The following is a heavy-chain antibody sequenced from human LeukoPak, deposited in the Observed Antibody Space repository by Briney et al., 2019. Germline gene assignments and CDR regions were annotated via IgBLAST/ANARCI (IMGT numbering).Heavy chain of an antibody. D-gene: IGHD3-10*01. CDR2: IYYSGST. V-gene: IGHV4-59*01. CDR3: ARDRAGGFDY. Sequence: SETLSLTCTVSGGSISSYYWSGIRQPPGKGLEWIGYIYYSGSTNYNPSLKSRVTVSVDTSKNQFSLKLSSVTAADTAVYYCARDRAGGFDYWGQGTLVTVSS. J-gene: IGHJ4*02. CDR1: GGSISSYY.